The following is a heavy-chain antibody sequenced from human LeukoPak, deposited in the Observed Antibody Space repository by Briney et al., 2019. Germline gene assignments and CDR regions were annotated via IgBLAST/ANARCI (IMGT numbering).Heavy chain of an antibody. V-gene: IGHV1-2*02. J-gene: IGHJ4*02. CDR1: GYTFTGYY. D-gene: IGHD3-16*01. Sequence: ASVKVSCRTSGYTFTGYYMHWVRQAPGQGLEWVGWINPNGGGTNYAQNFQGRVTITRDTSIATAYMELTRLRSDDTAIYYCARDWGSLTGDVGGVDYWGQGTLATVSS. CDR2: INPNGGGT. CDR3: ARDWGSLTGDVGGVDY.